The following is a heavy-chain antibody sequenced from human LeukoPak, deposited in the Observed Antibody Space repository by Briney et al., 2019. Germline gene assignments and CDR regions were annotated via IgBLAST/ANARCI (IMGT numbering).Heavy chain of an antibody. J-gene: IGHJ4*02. CDR1: GDTFSRYA. V-gene: IGHV1-69*13. D-gene: IGHD5-24*01. CDR2: IIPIFGTA. CDR3: ARDRGDGYNSGFDY. Sequence: SVKVSCKASGDTFSRYAISWVRQAPGQGLEWMGGIIPIFGTANYAQKFQGRVTITADESTSTAYMELSSLRSEDTAVYYCARDRGDGYNSGFDYWGQGTLVTVSS.